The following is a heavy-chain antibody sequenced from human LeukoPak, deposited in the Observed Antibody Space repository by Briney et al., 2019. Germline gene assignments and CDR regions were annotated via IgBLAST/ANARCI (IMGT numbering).Heavy chain of an antibody. CDR1: GYTFTTYY. V-gene: IGHV1-2*02. Sequence: ASVKVSCKASGYTFTTYYIHWVRQAPGQGLEWMEWISPNSGGTNYAQNFQGRVTLTRDTSITTAYMELSRLTSDDAAVYYCATEAPSYCFHYWGQGTLVTVSS. CDR3: ATEAPSYCFHY. CDR2: ISPNSGGT. J-gene: IGHJ4*02. D-gene: IGHD6-6*01.